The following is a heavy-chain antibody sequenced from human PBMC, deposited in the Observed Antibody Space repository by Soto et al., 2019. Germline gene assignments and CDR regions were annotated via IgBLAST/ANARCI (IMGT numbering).Heavy chain of an antibody. CDR1: GYTFSSYG. V-gene: IGHV1-18*01. J-gene: IGHJ4*02. Sequence: ASVKVSCKASGYTFSSYGISWVRQAPGQGLEWMGWISAYNGNTNYAQKVQGRVTMTTDTSTSTAYMELRSLRSDDTAVYYCARDPSIVGASALDYWGQGTLDTVSS. CDR2: ISAYNGNT. CDR3: ARDPSIVGASALDY. D-gene: IGHD1-26*01.